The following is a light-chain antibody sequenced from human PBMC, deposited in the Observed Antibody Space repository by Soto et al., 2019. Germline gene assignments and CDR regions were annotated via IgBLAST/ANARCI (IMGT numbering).Light chain of an antibody. V-gene: IGKV1-6*01. CDR2: AAS. J-gene: IGKJ1*01. CDR1: QDIRDD. CDR3: LQDYRYPVT. Sequence: AIQMTQSPSSLSASVGDRVTITCRAGQDIRDDLGWYQQKPGKAPKVLIYAASNLQTGVPSSFSGSGSGTDFTLTISSLQPDDSATYYCLQDYRYPVTFGQGTRVEIK.